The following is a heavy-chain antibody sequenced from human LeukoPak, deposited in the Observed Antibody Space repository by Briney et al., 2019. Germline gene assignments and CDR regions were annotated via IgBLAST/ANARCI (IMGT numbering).Heavy chain of an antibody. CDR2: INHSGST. Sequence: SETLSLTCAVYGGSFSGCYWSWIRQPPGKGLEWIGEINHSGSTNYNPSLKSRVTISVDTSKNQFSLKLSSVTAADTAVCYCARGLYYGSGSYYSWFDPWGQGTLVTVSS. J-gene: IGHJ5*02. CDR3: ARGLYYGSGSYYSWFDP. D-gene: IGHD3-10*01. CDR1: GGSFSGCY. V-gene: IGHV4-34*01.